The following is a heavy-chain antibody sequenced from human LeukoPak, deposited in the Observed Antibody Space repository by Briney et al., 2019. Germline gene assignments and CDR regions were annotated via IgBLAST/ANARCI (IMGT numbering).Heavy chain of an antibody. D-gene: IGHD3-16*01. CDR2: IYYSGST. CDR3: AREGRMGSY. CDR1: GGSISSSSYY. Sequence: SETLSLTCTVSGGSISSSSYYWGWIRQPPGKGLEWIGSIYYSGSTYYTPSLKSRVTISVDTSKNQFSLKLSSVTAADTAVYYCAREGRMGSYWGQGTLVTVSS. J-gene: IGHJ4*02. V-gene: IGHV4-39*07.